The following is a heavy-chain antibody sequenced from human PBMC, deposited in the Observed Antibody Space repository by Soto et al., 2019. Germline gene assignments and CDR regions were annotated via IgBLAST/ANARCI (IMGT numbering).Heavy chain of an antibody. J-gene: IGHJ4*02. V-gene: IGHV4-30-4*01. CDR2: IYYSGST. Sequence: PSETLSLTCTVSGGSISSCDYYWSWIRHPPGKGLEWIGYIYYSGSTYYNPSLKSRVTISVDTSKNQFSLKLSSVTAADTAVYYCARVRMATRVYDYWGQGTLVTVSS. CDR1: GGSISSCDYY. CDR3: ARVRMATRVYDY. D-gene: IGHD5-12*01.